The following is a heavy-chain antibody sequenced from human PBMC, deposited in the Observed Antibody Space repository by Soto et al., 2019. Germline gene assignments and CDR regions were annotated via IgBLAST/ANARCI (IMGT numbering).Heavy chain of an antibody. Sequence: GGSLRLSCAASGFTFSSYAMHWVRQAPGKGLEWVAVISYDGSNKYYADSVKGRFTISRDNSKNTLYLQMNSLRAEDTAVYYCARVPYYYGSGRTPWNGAWGQGTLVTVSS. CDR3: ARVPYYYGSGRTPWNGA. V-gene: IGHV3-30-3*01. CDR2: ISYDGSNK. J-gene: IGHJ5*02. CDR1: GFTFSSYA. D-gene: IGHD3-10*01.